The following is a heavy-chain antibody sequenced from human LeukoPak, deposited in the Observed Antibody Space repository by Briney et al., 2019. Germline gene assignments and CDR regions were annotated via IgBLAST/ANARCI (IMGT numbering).Heavy chain of an antibody. CDR3: ARDLEYCSTTSCFT. CDR1: GGSISSYY. Sequence: SETLSLTCTVSGGSISSYYWSWIRQPPGKGLEWIGYIYYSGSTVSNPSLKSRLTLSLDASKNQFSLRLTSVTVADTAVYYCARDLEYCSTTSCFTWGQGTLVTVSS. D-gene: IGHD2-2*01. CDR2: IYYSGST. V-gene: IGHV4-59*12. J-gene: IGHJ5*02.